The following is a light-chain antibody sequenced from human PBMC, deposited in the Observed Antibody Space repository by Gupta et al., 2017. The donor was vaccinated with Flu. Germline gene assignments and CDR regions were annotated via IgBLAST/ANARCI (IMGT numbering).Light chain of an antibody. V-gene: IGLV4-60*03. J-gene: IGLJ3*02. CDR2: LETSGSY. Sequence: QPVLTQSSSASASLGSSVKLTCTLNSGHSSSIIAWHQHHPGKAPRYLMKLETSGSYNRGSGVPDRFSGSSSGADRYLTISNLQAEDEDAYYCETRVFGGGTNLTVL. CDR3: ETRV. CDR1: SGHSSSI.